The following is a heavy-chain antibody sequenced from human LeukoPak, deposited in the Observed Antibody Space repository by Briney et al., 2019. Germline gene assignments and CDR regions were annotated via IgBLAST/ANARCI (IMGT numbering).Heavy chain of an antibody. CDR3: ARDKNWKPDY. V-gene: IGHV1-18*01. D-gene: IGHD1-1*01. CDR2: ISAYNGNT. CDR1: GYTFTTYG. J-gene: IGHJ4*02. Sequence: ASVKVSCKASGYTFTTYGFSWVRQAPGQGLEWMGWISAYNGNTNYAQRLQGRVTMTTDTSTSTVYMELRGLRSDDTAVYYCARDKNWKPDYWGQGTLVTVSS.